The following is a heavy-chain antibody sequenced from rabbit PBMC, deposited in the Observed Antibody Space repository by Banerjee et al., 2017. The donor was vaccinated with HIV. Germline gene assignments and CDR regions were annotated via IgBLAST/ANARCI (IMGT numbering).Heavy chain of an antibody. D-gene: IGHD1-1*01. V-gene: IGHV1S40*01. Sequence: QSLEESGGDLVKPGASLTLTCTASGFSFSSSYYMCWVRQAPGKGLEWIGCIYAGSSGSTYYASWAKGRFTISKTSSTTVTLQMTSLTAADTATYFCARASSAYYFILWGPGTLVTVS. CDR1: GFSFSSSYY. CDR2: IYAGSSGST. CDR3: ARASSAYYFIL. J-gene: IGHJ4*01.